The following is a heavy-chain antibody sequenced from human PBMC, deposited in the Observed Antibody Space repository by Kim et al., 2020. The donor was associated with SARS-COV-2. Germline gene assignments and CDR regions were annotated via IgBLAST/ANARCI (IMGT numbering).Heavy chain of an antibody. CDR2: IKQDGSEK. CDR3: AREDYYDSSGYKFLAEYFQH. CDR1: GFTFSSYW. D-gene: IGHD3-22*01. Sequence: GGSLRLSCAASGFTFSSYWMSWVRQAPGKGLEWVANIKQDGSEKYYVDSVKGRFTISRDNAKNSLYLQMNSLRAEDTAVYYCAREDYYDSSGYKFLAEYFQHWGQGTLVTVSS. V-gene: IGHV3-7*01. J-gene: IGHJ1*01.